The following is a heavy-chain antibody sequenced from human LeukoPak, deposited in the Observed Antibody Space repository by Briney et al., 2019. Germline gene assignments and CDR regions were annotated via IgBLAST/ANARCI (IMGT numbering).Heavy chain of an antibody. J-gene: IGHJ5*02. D-gene: IGHD1-1*01. V-gene: IGHV3-30-3*01. CDR2: ISYDGSNK. CDR1: GFTFSNYP. CDR3: AIGSVIHTT. Sequence: GGSLRLSCAASGFTFSNYPMHWVRQAPGKGLEWVAVISYDGSNKYYADSVKGRFTISRDNSKNTLYLQMNSLRAEGTAVYYCAIGSVIHTTWGQGTLVTVSS.